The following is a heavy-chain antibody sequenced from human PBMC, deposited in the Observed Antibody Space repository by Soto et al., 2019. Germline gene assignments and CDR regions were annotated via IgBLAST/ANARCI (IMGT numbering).Heavy chain of an antibody. CDR1: CASISSGNYY. V-gene: IGHV4-30-4*01. Sequence: SETLSLTCTVSCASISSGNYYWSWIRQPPGKGLEWIGYIYSSGTTYYNPSLESRVTISVDTSKNQFSLNLSFVTAADTAVYYCARRQRSLGEDSWGQGTLVTVSS. J-gene: IGHJ4*02. D-gene: IGHD3-10*01. CDR3: ARRQRSLGEDS. CDR2: IYSSGTT.